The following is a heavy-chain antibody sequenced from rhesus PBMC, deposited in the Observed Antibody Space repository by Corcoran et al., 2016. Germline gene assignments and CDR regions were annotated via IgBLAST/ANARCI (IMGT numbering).Heavy chain of an antibody. CDR3: ATYSGYSLREFDY. J-gene: IGHJ4*01. CDR2: ISKGGGST. D-gene: IGHD5-24*01. V-gene: IGHV3S5*01. Sequence: EVQLVESGGGLVQPGGSLRLSCAASGFTFSSYGMSWVRQAPGKGLEWVSYISKGGGSTYYADSVKGRFTIARDNSKNTLSLQMNSLRAEDTAVYYWATYSGYSLREFDYWGQGVLVTVSS. CDR1: GFTFSSYG.